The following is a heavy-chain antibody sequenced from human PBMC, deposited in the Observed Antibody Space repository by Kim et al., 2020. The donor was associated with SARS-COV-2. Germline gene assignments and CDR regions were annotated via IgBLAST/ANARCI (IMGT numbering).Heavy chain of an antibody. V-gene: IGHV3-33*01. D-gene: IGHD6-13*01. CDR2: IWYDGSNK. Sequence: GGSLRLSCAASGFTFSSYGMHWVRQAPGKGLEWVAVIWYDGSNKYYADSVKGRFTISRDNSKNTLYLQMNSLRAEDTAVYYCARGGGSIAADDPYYYYGMDVWGQGTTVTVSS. CDR3: ARGGGSIAADDPYYYYGMDV. CDR1: GFTFSSYG. J-gene: IGHJ6*02.